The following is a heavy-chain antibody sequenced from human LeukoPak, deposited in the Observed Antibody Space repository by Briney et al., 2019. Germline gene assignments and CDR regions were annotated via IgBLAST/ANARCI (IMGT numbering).Heavy chain of an antibody. CDR2: IYHSGST. CDR1: GGSISSSNW. Sequence: PSGTLSLTCAVSGGSISSSNWWSWVRQPPGKGLEWIGEIYHSGSTNYNPSLKSRVTISVDKSKNQFSLKLSSVTAADTAVYYCARAPYYYDSRGYHNWFDPWGQGTLVTVSS. V-gene: IGHV4-4*02. J-gene: IGHJ5*02. D-gene: IGHD3-22*01. CDR3: ARAPYYYDSRGYHNWFDP.